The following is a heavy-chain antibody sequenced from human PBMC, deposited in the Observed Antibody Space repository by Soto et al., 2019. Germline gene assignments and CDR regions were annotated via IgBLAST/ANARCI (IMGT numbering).Heavy chain of an antibody. CDR3: TTRIAAAGTNRGYYFDY. CDR2: IKSKTDGGTT. V-gene: IGHV3-15*07. J-gene: IGHJ4*02. Sequence: EVQLVESGGGLVKPGGSLRLSCAASGLTFSNAWMNWVRQAPGKGLEWVGRIKSKTDGGTTDYAAPVKGRFTISRDDSKNTLYLQMNSLKTEDTAVYYCTTRIAAAGTNRGYYFDYWGQGTLVTVSS. D-gene: IGHD6-13*01. CDR1: GLTFSNAW.